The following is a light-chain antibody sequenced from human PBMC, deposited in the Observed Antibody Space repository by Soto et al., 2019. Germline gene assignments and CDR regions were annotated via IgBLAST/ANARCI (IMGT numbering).Light chain of an antibody. V-gene: IGLV2-8*01. CDR2: EVN. Sequence: QSALTQPPSASGSPGQSVTISCTGTSSDVGGYNYVSWYQQYPGKAPKLMIYEVNKRPSGVPDRLSGSKSSNTASLTVSGLQAEDEADYYCSSYAGSILYVFGTGTKVTVL. CDR3: SSYAGSILYV. CDR1: SSDVGGYNY. J-gene: IGLJ1*01.